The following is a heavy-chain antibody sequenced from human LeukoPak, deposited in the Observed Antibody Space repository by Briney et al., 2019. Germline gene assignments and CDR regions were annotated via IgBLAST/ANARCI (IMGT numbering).Heavy chain of an antibody. Sequence: SETLSLTCTVSGGSISSYYWSWIRQPPGKGLEWIGYIYYSGSTNYNPSLKSRVTISVDTSKNQFSLKLSSVTAADTAVYYCARRTYYYDSSAFDPWGQGTLVTVSS. D-gene: IGHD3-22*01. CDR2: IYYSGST. V-gene: IGHV4-59*08. CDR3: ARRTYYYDSSAFDP. J-gene: IGHJ5*02. CDR1: GGSISSYY.